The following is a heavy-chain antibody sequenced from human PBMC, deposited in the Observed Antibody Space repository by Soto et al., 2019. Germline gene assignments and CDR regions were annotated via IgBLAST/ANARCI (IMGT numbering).Heavy chain of an antibody. V-gene: IGHV4-39*01. CDR2: IYYTGTT. Sequence: QLQLQESGPGLVKPSETLSLTCTVSGGSISSGSDFWGWIRQPPGKGLEWIGSIYYTGTTSYNPSLRPRVTISIDTSTNQFSVKLSSVSPADSAVYFCARHTGYLSGKSWFDPWGQGTLVTVSS. D-gene: IGHD1-26*01. CDR3: ARHTGYLSGKSWFDP. J-gene: IGHJ5*02. CDR1: GGSISSGSDF.